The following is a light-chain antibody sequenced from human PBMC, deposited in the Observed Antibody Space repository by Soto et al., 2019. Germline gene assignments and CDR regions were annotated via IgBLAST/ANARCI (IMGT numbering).Light chain of an antibody. J-gene: IGKJ1*01. CDR3: QQYNSAPRT. CDR2: AAS. CDR1: QGISNY. Sequence: DIQITQSPSSLSASVGDRVTITCRASQGISNYLAWYQQKPGKGPKLLIYAASTLQSCFPSRFSGSGSGTDFHLTISSLQPEDVANYYCQQYNSAPRTFGQGTKVQIK. V-gene: IGKV1-27*01.